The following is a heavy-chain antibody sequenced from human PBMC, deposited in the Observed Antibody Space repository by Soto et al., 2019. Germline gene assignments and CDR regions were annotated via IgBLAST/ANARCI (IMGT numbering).Heavy chain of an antibody. D-gene: IGHD3-10*01. J-gene: IGHJ6*02. CDR1: GFTFSTYW. V-gene: IGHV3-7*01. Sequence: GGSLRLSCAASGFTFSTYWMSWVRQAPGKGLEWVGNIKQDGSGENYVDSVKGRFTISRDNANHSLYLQMNSLRAEDAAVYYCARDRGPPRYLYYGMDVWGQGTTVTVSS. CDR2: IKQDGSGE. CDR3: ARDRGPPRYLYYGMDV.